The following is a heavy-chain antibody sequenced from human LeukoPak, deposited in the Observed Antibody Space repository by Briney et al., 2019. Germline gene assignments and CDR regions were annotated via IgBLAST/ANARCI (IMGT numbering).Heavy chain of an antibody. CDR2: ISYDGSNK. CDR3: ASSRGTLGYYGMDV. V-gene: IGHV3-30-3*01. D-gene: IGHD2/OR15-2a*01. Sequence: GRSLRLSCAASGFTFSGYAIHWVRQAPGKGLEWVALISYDGSNKYYADSVKGRFTISRDNSKNILYLQMNSLRAEDTAMYYCASSRGTLGYYGMDVWGQGTTVTVSS. J-gene: IGHJ6*02. CDR1: GFTFSGYA.